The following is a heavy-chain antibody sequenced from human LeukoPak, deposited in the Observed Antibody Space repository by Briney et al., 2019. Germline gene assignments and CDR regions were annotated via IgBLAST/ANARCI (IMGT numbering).Heavy chain of an antibody. CDR1: GFTFSDYY. Sequence: GSLRLSCAASGFTFSDYYMSWIRQAPGKGLEWVSYISSSGSTIYYADSVKGRFTISRDNAKNSLYLQMNSLRAEDTAVYYCARAGLPPYDFWSGEDYWGQGTLVTVSS. D-gene: IGHD3-3*01. V-gene: IGHV3-11*04. CDR2: ISSSGSTI. J-gene: IGHJ4*02. CDR3: ARAGLPPYDFWSGEDY.